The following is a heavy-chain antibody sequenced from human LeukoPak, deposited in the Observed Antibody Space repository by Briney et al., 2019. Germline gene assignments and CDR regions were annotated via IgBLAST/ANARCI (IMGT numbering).Heavy chain of an antibody. Sequence: GASVKVSCKASGGTFSSYAISWVRQAPGQGLEWMGWISAYNGNTNYARKLQGRVTMTTDTSTSTAYMELRSLRSDDTAVYYCAREGDSSGYYYLNYYFDYWGQGTLVTVSS. J-gene: IGHJ4*02. V-gene: IGHV1-18*01. CDR2: ISAYNGNT. CDR3: AREGDSSGYYYLNYYFDY. D-gene: IGHD3-22*01. CDR1: GGTFSSYA.